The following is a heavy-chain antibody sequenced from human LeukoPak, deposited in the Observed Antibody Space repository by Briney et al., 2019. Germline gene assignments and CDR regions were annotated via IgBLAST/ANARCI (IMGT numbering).Heavy chain of an antibody. CDR1: GFTFSSYE. V-gene: IGHV3-48*03. Sequence: PGGSLRLSCAASGFTFSSYEMNWVRQAPGKGLEWVSYISSSVSTIYYADSVKGRFTISRDSSKNTLFLQMNRLRPEDAAVYYCAKAPVTTCRGAYCYPFDYWGQGTLVTVSS. D-gene: IGHD2-21*01. CDR3: AKAPVTTCRGAYCYPFDY. CDR2: ISSSVSTI. J-gene: IGHJ4*02.